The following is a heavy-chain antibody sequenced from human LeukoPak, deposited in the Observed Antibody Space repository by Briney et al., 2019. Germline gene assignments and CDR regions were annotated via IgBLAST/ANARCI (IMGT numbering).Heavy chain of an antibody. CDR1: GGSFSGYY. Sequence: SETLSLTCAVYGGSFSGYYWSWIRQPPGKGLEWIGEINHSGSTNYNPSLKGRVTISVDRSKNQFSLKLSSVTAADTAVYYCARAASSRYYYGMDVWGQGTTVTVSS. J-gene: IGHJ6*02. V-gene: IGHV4-34*01. D-gene: IGHD2-2*01. CDR3: ARAASSRYYYGMDV. CDR2: INHSGST.